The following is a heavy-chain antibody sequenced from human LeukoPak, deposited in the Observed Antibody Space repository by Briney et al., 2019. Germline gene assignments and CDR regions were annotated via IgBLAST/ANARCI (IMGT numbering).Heavy chain of an antibody. CDR2: ISAYNGNT. V-gene: IGHV1-18*04. J-gene: IGHJ5*02. CDR3: ARDPLIATRGWFDP. CDR1: GYTFTSYY. Sequence: ASVKVSCKASGYTFTSYYMHWVRQAPGQGLEWMGWISAYNGNTNYAQKLQGRVTMTTDTSTSTAYMELRSLRSDDTAVYYCARDPLIATRGWFDPWGQGTLVTVSS. D-gene: IGHD6-13*01.